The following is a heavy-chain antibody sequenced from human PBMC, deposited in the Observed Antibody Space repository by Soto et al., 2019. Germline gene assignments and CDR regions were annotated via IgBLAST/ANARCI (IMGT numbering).Heavy chain of an antibody. Sequence: HPGGSLRLSCAASGFTFSSYWMSWVHQGPGKGPEWVANIKQDGSEKYYVDSVKGRFTISRDNAKNSLYLQMTSLRAEDTAVYHCAKSLSAIPGDSWGQGTLVTVSS. J-gene: IGHJ4*02. CDR2: IKQDGSEK. CDR1: GFTFSSYW. D-gene: IGHD2-2*01. CDR3: AKSLSAIPGDS. V-gene: IGHV3-7*05.